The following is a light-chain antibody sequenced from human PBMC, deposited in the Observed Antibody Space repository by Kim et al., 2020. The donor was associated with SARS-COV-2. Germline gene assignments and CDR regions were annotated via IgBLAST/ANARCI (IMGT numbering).Light chain of an antibody. CDR3: QQVNVFPLT. V-gene: IGKV1-9*01. Sequence: DIQLTQSPSFLSASVGDRVTITCRASQGISNSLAWYQQQPGRAPNLLIYAASTLQSGVPSRFSGSGSGIEFTLTISSLQPEDFATYYCQQVNVFPLTFGGGTKVDIK. J-gene: IGKJ4*01. CDR2: AAS. CDR1: QGISNS.